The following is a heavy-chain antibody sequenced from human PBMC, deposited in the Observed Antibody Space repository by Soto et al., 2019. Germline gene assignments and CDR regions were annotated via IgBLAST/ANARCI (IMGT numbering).Heavy chain of an antibody. CDR1: GYSFTSYW. CDR2: IDPSDSYT. CDR3: ARHAPIAARPVWGYYYYGMDV. D-gene: IGHD6-6*01. V-gene: IGHV5-10-1*01. Sequence: GESLKLSCKGSGYSFTSYWISWVRQMPVKGLELIGRIDPSDSYTNYSPSFQGHVTISADKSISTAYLQWSSLKASDTAMYYCARHAPIAARPVWGYYYYGMDVWGQGTTVTVSS. J-gene: IGHJ6*02.